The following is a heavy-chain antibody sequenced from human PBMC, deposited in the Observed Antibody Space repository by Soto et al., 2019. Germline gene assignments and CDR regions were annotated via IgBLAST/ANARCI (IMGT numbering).Heavy chain of an antibody. V-gene: IGHV3-21*01. Sequence: GGSLRRSCAASGFTFSSYSMNWVRQAPGKGLEWVSSISSSSSYVYYADSVKGRFTISRDNAKNSLYLQMNSLRAEDTAVYYCARAWGAGPAGPFDSWGQGTLVTVSS. CDR1: GFTFSSYS. J-gene: IGHJ4*02. CDR3: ARAWGAGPAGPFDS. D-gene: IGHD1-26*01. CDR2: ISSSSSYV.